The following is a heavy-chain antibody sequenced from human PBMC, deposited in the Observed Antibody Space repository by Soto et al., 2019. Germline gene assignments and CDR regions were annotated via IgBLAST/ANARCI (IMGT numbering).Heavy chain of an antibody. J-gene: IGHJ3*02. CDR3: ARDAAPNSSGYPFAFDI. CDR2: ISSSGSTI. D-gene: IGHD3-22*01. V-gene: IGHV3-48*03. CDR1: GFTFSSYE. Sequence: EVQLVESGGGLVQPGGSLRLSCAASGFTFSSYEMNWVRQAPGKGLEWVSYISSSGSTIYYADSVKGRFTISRDNAKNSLYLQMNSLRAEDTAVYYCARDAAPNSSGYPFAFDIWGQGTMFTVSS.